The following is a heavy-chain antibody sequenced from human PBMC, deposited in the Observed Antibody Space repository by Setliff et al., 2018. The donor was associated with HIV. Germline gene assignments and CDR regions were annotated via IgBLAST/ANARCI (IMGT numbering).Heavy chain of an antibody. CDR2: INPSSGTT. J-gene: IGHJ6*03. CDR1: GYTFTGYS. CDR3: ARAGGTRHFNMVRGVLEPTYYYHMDV. D-gene: IGHD3-10*01. Sequence: GASVKVSCKASGYTFTGYSMHWVRQAPGQGLEWMGIINPSSGTTRYAQKFQGRVTMTRDTSTSTVYVELSGLRSEDTAVYYCARAGGTRHFNMVRGVLEPTYYYHMDVWGKGTTVTVSS. V-gene: IGHV1-46*01.